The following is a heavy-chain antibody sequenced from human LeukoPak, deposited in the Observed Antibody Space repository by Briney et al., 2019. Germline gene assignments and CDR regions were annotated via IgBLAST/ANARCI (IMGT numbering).Heavy chain of an antibody. V-gene: IGHV4-34*01. CDR2: FSHRGST. J-gene: IGHJ5*02. Sequence: SETLSLTCAVSGGSFSDFYWSWIRQPPGKGLEWIGDFSHRGSTKYNPSLKSRVTISVDTSKNQFSLRLGSVTAADTAVYYCARTRLAVSGPNWFDTWGQGTLVTVSS. CDR3: ARTRLAVSGPNWFDT. D-gene: IGHD3-16*01. CDR1: GGSFSDFY.